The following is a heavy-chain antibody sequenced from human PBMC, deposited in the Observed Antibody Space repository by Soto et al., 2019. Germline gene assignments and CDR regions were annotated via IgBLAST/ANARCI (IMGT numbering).Heavy chain of an antibody. CDR2: ISGSGGST. CDR1: GFTFSSYA. J-gene: IGHJ4*02. CDR3: AKRTYYYDSSGYYYDVYFDY. Sequence: GGSLRLSCAASGFTFSSYAMSWVRQAPGKGLEWVSAISGSGGSTYYADSVKGRFTISIDNSKNTLYLQMNSLRAEDTAVYYCAKRTYYYDSSGYYYDVYFDYWGQGTLVTVSS. V-gene: IGHV3-23*01. D-gene: IGHD3-22*01.